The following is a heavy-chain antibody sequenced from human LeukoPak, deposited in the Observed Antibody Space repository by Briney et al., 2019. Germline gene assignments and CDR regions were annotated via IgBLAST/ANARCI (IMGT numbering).Heavy chain of an antibody. CDR3: ARGALQLEYQPTKGYYYMDV. CDR2: IIPIFGTA. Sequence: ASVKVSCKASGYTFTSYGISWVRQAPGQGLEWMGGIIPIFGTANYAQKFQGRVTITTDESTSTAYMELSSLRSEDTAVYYCARGALQLEYQPTKGYYYMDVWGKGTTVTVSS. V-gene: IGHV1-69*05. CDR1: GYTFTSYG. D-gene: IGHD2-2*01. J-gene: IGHJ6*03.